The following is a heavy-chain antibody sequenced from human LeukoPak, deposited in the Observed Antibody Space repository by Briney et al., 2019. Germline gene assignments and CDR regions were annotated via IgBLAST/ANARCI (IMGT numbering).Heavy chain of an antibody. CDR2: ISSSSSFI. V-gene: IGHV3-21*01. CDR1: GFTFSRYS. D-gene: IGHD2-2*01. J-gene: IGHJ4*02. CDR3: ARDPPLGSCSTISCPHLDY. Sequence: GGSLRLSCAASGFTFSRYSMNWVRQAPGKGLEWVSSISSSSSFIYYADSVKGRFTISRDNAKNSLYLRMNSLRAEDTAVYYCARDPPLGSCSTISCPHLDYWGQGTLVTVSS.